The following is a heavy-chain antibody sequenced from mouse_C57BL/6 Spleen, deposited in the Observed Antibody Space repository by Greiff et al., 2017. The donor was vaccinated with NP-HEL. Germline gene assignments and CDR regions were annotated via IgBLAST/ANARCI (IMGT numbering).Heavy chain of an antibody. Sequence: QVQLPQSGAELVKPGASVKLSCKASGYTFTEYTIHWVKQRSGQGLEWIGWFYPGSGSIQYNEQFKDKATLTADKSSSTVYMELSRLTSEDSAVYFCARHEGDIYYGSSPSFDYWGQGTTLTVSS. CDR3: ARHEGDIYYGSSPSFDY. V-gene: IGHV1-62-2*01. CDR2: FYPGSGSI. CDR1: GYTFTEYT. D-gene: IGHD1-1*01. J-gene: IGHJ2*01.